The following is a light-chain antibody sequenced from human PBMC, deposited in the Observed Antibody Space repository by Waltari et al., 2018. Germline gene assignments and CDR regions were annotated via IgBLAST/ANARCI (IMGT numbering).Light chain of an antibody. CDR3: QQYYSNPLT. CDR1: QRVFYSSTKKNH. V-gene: IGKV4-1*01. J-gene: IGKJ4*01. CDR2: WGS. Sequence: DNVLTQSPDSLAVSLGERATINCKSSQRVFYSSTKKNHFAWYQQKPGQPPKLLIYWGSTREIGVPDRFTGSGSGTDFTLTISSLQADDVAVYYCQQYYSNPLTFGGGTTVEIK.